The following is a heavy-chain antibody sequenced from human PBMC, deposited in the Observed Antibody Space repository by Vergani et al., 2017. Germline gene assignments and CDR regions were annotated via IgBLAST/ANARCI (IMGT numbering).Heavy chain of an antibody. CDR1: GDSISSGGYY. V-gene: IGHV4-31*03. CDR2: SYYNGAT. Sequence: QVQLQESGPGVLKPSQTLSLTCSVSGDSISSGGYYWTWLRQHPGRGLEWIGNSYYNGATKYNPSLKSRVIIFVDTSENRFSLNLTSVSGADTAVYFCAREGRHLALDSWGQGFLVTVSS. J-gene: IGHJ4*02. CDR3: AREGRHLALDS.